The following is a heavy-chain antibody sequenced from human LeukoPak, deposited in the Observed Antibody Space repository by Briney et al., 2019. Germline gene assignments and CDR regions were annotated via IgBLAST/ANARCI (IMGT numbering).Heavy chain of an antibody. Sequence: GASVKVSCKASGYTFTGYYMHWVRQAPGQGLEWMGWINPNSGGTNYAQKFQGRVTMTRDTSISTAYMELSRLRSDDTAVYYCARHLLVGATYYFDYWGQGTLVTVSS. CDR3: ARHLLVGATYYFDY. D-gene: IGHD1-26*01. J-gene: IGHJ4*02. V-gene: IGHV1-2*02. CDR1: GYTFTGYY. CDR2: INPNSGGT.